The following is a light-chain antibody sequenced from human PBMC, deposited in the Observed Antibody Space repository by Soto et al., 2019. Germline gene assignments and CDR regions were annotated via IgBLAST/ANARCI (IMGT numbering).Light chain of an antibody. CDR2: EVT. CDR1: SSDVGAYHL. V-gene: IGLV2-8*01. CDR3: SSYTGSNTL. Sequence: QAVLTQPPSSSGSPGQSVTISCTGTSSDVGAYHLVSWYQQHPGKAPKLLIYEVTKRPSGVPDRFPGSKSGNTASLTVSGLQAEDEADYYCSSYTGSNTLFAGGTKLTVL. J-gene: IGLJ2*01.